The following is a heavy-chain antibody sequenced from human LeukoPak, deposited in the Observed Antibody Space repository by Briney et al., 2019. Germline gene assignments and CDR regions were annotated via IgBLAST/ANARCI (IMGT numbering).Heavy chain of an antibody. CDR3: ARTTPGYYYDSSGYYQRPYYFDY. CDR2: IDWDDDK. V-gene: IGHV2-70*01. CDR1: GFSLSTSGMC. D-gene: IGHD3-22*01. J-gene: IGHJ4*02. Sequence: ESGPTLVNPTQTLTLTCTFSGFSLSTSGMCVSWIRQPPGKALEWLSLIDWDDDKYYSTSLNTRLTISKDTSKNQVVLTMTNMDPVDTATYYCARTTPGYYYDSSGYYQRPYYFDYWGQGTLVTVSS.